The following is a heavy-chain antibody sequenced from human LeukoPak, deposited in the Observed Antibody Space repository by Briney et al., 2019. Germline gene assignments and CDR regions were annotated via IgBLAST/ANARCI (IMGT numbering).Heavy chain of an antibody. D-gene: IGHD3-10*01. CDR2: IKSKTDGGTT. V-gene: IGHV3-15*01. CDR1: GFTFSNAW. J-gene: IGHJ3*02. Sequence: PWGSLRLSCAASGFTFSNAWMSWVRQAPGKGLEWVGRIKSKTDGGTTDYAAPVKGRFTISRDDSKNTLYLQMNSLKTEDTAVYYCTTDYYGSGSYPDAFDIWGRGTMVTVSS. CDR3: TTDYYGSGSYPDAFDI.